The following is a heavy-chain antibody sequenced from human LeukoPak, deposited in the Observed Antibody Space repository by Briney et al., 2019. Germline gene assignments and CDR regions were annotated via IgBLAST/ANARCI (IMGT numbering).Heavy chain of an antibody. Sequence: GGSLRLSCAASGFTFDTYGMHWVRQAPGKGLEWVAFIRFDESEKYYADSVKGRFTISRDNSKNTLYLQMNSLRAEDTAVYYCAKGYCTTTNCYTYYYYYMDVWGKGTTVTVSS. J-gene: IGHJ6*03. CDR1: GFTFDTYG. CDR2: IRFDESEK. D-gene: IGHD2-2*02. CDR3: AKGYCTTTNCYTYYYYYMDV. V-gene: IGHV3-30*02.